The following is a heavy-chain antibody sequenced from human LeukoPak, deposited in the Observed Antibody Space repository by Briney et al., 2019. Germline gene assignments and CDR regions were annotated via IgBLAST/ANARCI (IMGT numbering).Heavy chain of an antibody. V-gene: IGHV4-30-4*01. Sequence: SETLPLTCTVSGGSISSGDYYWSWIRQPPGKGLEWIGYIYYSGSTYYNPSLKSRVTISVDTSKNQFSLKLSSVTAADTAVYYCARDHWAADNGMDVWGQGTTVTVSS. CDR1: GGSISSGDYY. J-gene: IGHJ6*02. CDR2: IYYSGST. CDR3: ARDHWAADNGMDV. D-gene: IGHD6-13*01.